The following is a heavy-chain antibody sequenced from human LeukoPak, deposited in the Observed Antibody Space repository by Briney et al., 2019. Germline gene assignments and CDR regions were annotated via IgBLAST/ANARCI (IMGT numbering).Heavy chain of an antibody. J-gene: IGHJ6*02. CDR1: GYTFTSYD. D-gene: IGHD4-11*01. Sequence: VASVKVSCTASGYTFTSYDINWVRQATGPGLEWMGWMNPNSGNTGYAQTFQGRVTMTRNTSISTAYMELSSLRSEDTAVYYCARLLPVTNYYYYGMNVWGQGTTVTVSS. CDR3: ARLLPVTNYYYYGMNV. V-gene: IGHV1-8*01. CDR2: MNPNSGNT.